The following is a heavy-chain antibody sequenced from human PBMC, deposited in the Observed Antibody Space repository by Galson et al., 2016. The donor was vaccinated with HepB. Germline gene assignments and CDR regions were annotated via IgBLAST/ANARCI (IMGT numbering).Heavy chain of an antibody. CDR2: LYPADGT. Sequence: SLRLSCAVSDFRVSDHFMIWVRQAPGKGLEWVSVLYPADGTFYDDSVKGRFFVSRDNSENTFFLQMNSLRAEDTDTYRCARGTKWYDVSGYFDLWGRGALVTLSS. D-gene: IGHD3-22*01. CDR3: ARGTKWYDVSGYFDL. CDR1: DFRVSDHF. V-gene: IGHV3-53*01. J-gene: IGHJ2*01.